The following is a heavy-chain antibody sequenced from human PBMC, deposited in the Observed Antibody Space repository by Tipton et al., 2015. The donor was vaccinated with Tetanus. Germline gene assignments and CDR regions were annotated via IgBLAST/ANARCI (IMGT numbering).Heavy chain of an antibody. CDR1: GASFSSGDYY. CDR3: ARDFGSNLNWFAP. V-gene: IGHV4-30-4*01. CDR2: IYHTGAA. Sequence: TLSLTCTVSGASFSSGDYYWSWIRKPPGKDLEWIGYIYHTGAAHYNPSLKSRVTLSVDMSKNQFFLKMISMTAADTDVYFCARDFGSNLNWFAPWGQGTPVTVSS. D-gene: IGHD6-13*01. J-gene: IGHJ5*02.